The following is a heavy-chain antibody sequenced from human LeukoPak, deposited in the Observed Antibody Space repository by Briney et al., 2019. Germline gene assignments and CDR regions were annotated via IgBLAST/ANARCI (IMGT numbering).Heavy chain of an antibody. Sequence: GASVKVSCKASGGTFSSYAISWVRQAPGQGLEWMGGIIPIFGTANYAQKFQGRVTITTDESTSTAYMELSRLRSDDTAVYYCARGDSIWDIVVVPAAPFDYWGQGTLVTVSS. CDR3: ARGDSIWDIVVVPAAPFDY. V-gene: IGHV1-69*05. CDR1: GGTFSSYA. CDR2: IIPIFGTA. D-gene: IGHD2-2*01. J-gene: IGHJ4*02.